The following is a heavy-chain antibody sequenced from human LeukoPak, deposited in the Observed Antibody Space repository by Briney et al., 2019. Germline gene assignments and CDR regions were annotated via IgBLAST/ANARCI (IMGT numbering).Heavy chain of an antibody. CDR2: ISPRGDIT. J-gene: IGHJ1*01. D-gene: IGHD3-16*01. V-gene: IGHV3-23*01. Sequence: GGSLRLSCAASGFSFRSHGMNWVRQAPGKGLEWVSGISPRGDITHYKDSVRGRFTISRDNFKNTVSLQLNSLRAEDTAMYYCAKDDDWGRFNHWGQGTLVTVSS. CDR1: GFSFRSHG. CDR3: AKDDDWGRFNH.